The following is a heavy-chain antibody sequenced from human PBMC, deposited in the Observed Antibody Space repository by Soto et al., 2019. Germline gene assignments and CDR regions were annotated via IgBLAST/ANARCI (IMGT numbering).Heavy chain of an antibody. J-gene: IGHJ4*02. V-gene: IGHV3-23*01. Sequence: GGSLRLSSAASGFTFRSYAMSWVRQAPGKGLEWVSAISGSGASTYYADSVKGRFTISRDNSKNTLYLQMNSLRAEDTAVYSCAKGFNILTGYYLFDYWGQGTLVTVSS. CDR1: GFTFRSYA. CDR3: AKGFNILTGYYLFDY. D-gene: IGHD3-9*01. CDR2: ISGSGAST.